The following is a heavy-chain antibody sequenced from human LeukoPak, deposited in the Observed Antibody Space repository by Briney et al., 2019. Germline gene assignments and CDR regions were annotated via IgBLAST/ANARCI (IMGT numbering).Heavy chain of an antibody. J-gene: IGHJ4*02. CDR3: ATDRYLGDSSGIDY. V-gene: IGHV1-24*01. D-gene: IGHD3-22*01. Sequence: ASVKVSCKVSGYTLTELSMHWVRQAPGKGLEWMGGSDPEDGETIYAQKFQGRVTMTEDTSTDTAYMELSSLRSEDTAVYYCATDRYLGDSSGIDYWGQGTLVTVSS. CDR1: GYTLTELS. CDR2: SDPEDGET.